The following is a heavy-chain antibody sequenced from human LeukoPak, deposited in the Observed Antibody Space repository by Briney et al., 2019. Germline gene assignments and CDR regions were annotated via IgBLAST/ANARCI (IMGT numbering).Heavy chain of an antibody. CDR2: IYYSGST. CDR3: ARENSGSERAFDI. V-gene: IGHV4-59*12. Sequence: SETLSLTCTVSGGSISSYYWSWIRQPPGKGLEWIGYIYYSGSTNYNPSLKSRVTISIDTSKNQFSLKLSSVTPEDTAVYYCARENSGSERAFDIWGQGTMVTVSS. J-gene: IGHJ3*02. D-gene: IGHD1-26*01. CDR1: GGSISSYY.